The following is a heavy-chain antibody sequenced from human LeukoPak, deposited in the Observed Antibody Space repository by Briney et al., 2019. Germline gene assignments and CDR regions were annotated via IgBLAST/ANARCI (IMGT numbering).Heavy chain of an antibody. Sequence: ASVKVSCQASGYTFTSYYMHWVRQAPGQGLEWMGIINPSGGSTNYAQKFQGRVTITADKSTSTAYMELSSLRSEDTAVYYCARAPHYDSSGYYLGRSDAFDIWGQGTMVTVSS. V-gene: IGHV1-46*01. J-gene: IGHJ3*02. CDR3: ARAPHYDSSGYYLGRSDAFDI. CDR1: GYTFTSYY. CDR2: INPSGGST. D-gene: IGHD3-22*01.